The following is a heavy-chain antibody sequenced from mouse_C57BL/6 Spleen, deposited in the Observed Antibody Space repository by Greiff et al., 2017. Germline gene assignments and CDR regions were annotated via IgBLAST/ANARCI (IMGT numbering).Heavy chain of an antibody. V-gene: IGHV1-69*01. D-gene: IGHD1-1*01. CDR2: IDPSDSYT. J-gene: IGHJ2*01. CDR3: GRRELGRSYLEC. CDR1: GYTFTSYW. Sequence: VQLQQPGAELVMPGASVKLSCKASGYTFTSYWMHWVKQRPGQGLEWIGEIDPSDSYTNYNQKFKGKTTLTVDKSSSTAYMQLSSLTSADSAVYYCGRRELGRSYLECWGKGTTLTVST.